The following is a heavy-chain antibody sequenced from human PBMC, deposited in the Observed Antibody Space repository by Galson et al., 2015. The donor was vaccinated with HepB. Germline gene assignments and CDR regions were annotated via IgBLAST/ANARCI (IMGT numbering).Heavy chain of an antibody. CDR2: INPSGGST. CDR3: ARGGLRYFDGLVNDAFDI. CDR1: GYTFTTYY. V-gene: IGHV1-46*01. J-gene: IGHJ3*02. D-gene: IGHD3-9*01. Sequence: SVKVSCKASGYTFTTYYMHWVRQAPGQGLEWMGIINPSGGSTSYAQKFQGRVTMTRDTSTSTVYMELSSLRSEDTAVYYCARGGLRYFDGLVNDAFDIWGQGTMVTVAS.